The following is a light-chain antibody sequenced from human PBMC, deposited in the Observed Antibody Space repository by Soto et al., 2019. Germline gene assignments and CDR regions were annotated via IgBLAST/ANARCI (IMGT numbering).Light chain of an antibody. J-gene: IGKJ2*01. CDR1: QSVSSSY. V-gene: IGKV3-20*01. CDR3: QHSGSSSMYT. Sequence: EIVLTQSPGTLSLSPGERATLSCRASQSVSSSYLAWYQQKPGQAPRLLIYGTSSRATGIPDRFSGSGSGTDFTLTISRLEPEDFAVYYCQHSGSSSMYTFGQGTKLEIK. CDR2: GTS.